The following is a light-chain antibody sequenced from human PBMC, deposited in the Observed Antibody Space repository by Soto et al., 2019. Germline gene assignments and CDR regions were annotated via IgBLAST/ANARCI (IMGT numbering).Light chain of an antibody. CDR1: SSDVGDYNY. J-gene: IGLJ2*01. Sequence: QSALTQPASVSGSPGQSITISCTGTSSDVGDYNYVSWYQQHPGKAPKLMIYDVSNRPSGVSNRFSGSKSGNTASLTISGLQAEYEADYYCSSYTSSSTLVLFGGGTKLTVL. CDR3: SSYTSSSTLVL. CDR2: DVS. V-gene: IGLV2-14*01.